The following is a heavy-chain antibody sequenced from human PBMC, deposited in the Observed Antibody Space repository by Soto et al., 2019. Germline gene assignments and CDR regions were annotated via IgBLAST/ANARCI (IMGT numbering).Heavy chain of an antibody. CDR2: INPNSGGT. D-gene: IGHD2-15*01. CDR3: ARDKAYCSGGSCNGEDYYGMDV. CDR1: GYTFTGYY. Sequence: ASVKVSCKASGYTFTGYYMHWVRQAPGQGLEWMGWINPNSGGTNYAQEFQGWVTMTRDTSISTAYMELSRLRSDDTAVYYCARDKAYCSGGSCNGEDYYGMDVWGQGTTVTVSS. V-gene: IGHV1-2*04. J-gene: IGHJ6*02.